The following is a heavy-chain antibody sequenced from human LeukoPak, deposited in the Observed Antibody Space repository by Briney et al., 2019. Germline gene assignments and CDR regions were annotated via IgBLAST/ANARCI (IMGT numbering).Heavy chain of an antibody. V-gene: IGHV3-21*01. Sequence: PGGSLRLSCAASGFTFSIFSMNWVRQAPGKGLGWVSSISSGSGYTYYADSVKGRFTISRDNAKNSLHLQMNSLRAEDTAVYYCARDQGSAFDYWGQGTLVTVSS. D-gene: IGHD6-25*01. J-gene: IGHJ4*02. CDR1: GFTFSIFS. CDR2: ISSGSGYT. CDR3: ARDQGSAFDY.